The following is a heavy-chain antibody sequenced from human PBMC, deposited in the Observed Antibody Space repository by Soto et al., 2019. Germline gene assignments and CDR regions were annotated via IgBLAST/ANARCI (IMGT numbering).Heavy chain of an antibody. J-gene: IGHJ4*02. D-gene: IGHD6-13*01. CDR3: AREAGFQEPIGQHLPDC. Sequence: QVQLVESGGGVVQPGGSLRLSCAASGFTFSNYGMHWVRQAPGKGLEWVAGIWHDASNEYYADSVEGRSTLSRDNPKNMLYRQMNSLRAEDTAVYYCAREAGFQEPIGQHLPDCWGQGMLVTVSS. V-gene: IGHV3-33*01. CDR2: IWHDASNE. CDR1: GFTFSNYG.